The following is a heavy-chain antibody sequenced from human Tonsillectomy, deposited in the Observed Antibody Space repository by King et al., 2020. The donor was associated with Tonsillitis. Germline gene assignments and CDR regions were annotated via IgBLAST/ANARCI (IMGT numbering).Heavy chain of an antibody. J-gene: IGHJ3*02. CDR1: GGSMNNTTYY. V-gene: IGHV4-39*01. CDR3: ARLWLRHGAFDI. D-gene: IGHD5-12*01. CDR2: IYYSGST. Sequence: QLQESGPGLVKPSETLSLTCTVSGGSMNNTTYYWGWIRQPPGKGLEWIASIYYSGSTHYNPSLKSRVTTSVDTSKNQFSLRVSSVTAADTAVYYCARLWLRHGAFDIWGQGTMVTVSS.